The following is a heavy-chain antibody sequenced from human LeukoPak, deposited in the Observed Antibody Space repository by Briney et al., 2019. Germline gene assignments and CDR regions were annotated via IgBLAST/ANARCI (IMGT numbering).Heavy chain of an antibody. V-gene: IGHV3-30-3*01. CDR2: ISYDGSNK. J-gene: IGHJ3*02. CDR1: GFTVSSNY. D-gene: IGHD2-15*01. CDR3: ARSCSGGSCYFSAFDI. Sequence: GGSLRLSCAASGFTVSSNYMSWVRQAPGKGLEWVAVISYDGSNKYYADSVKGRFTISRDNSKNTLYLQMNSLRAEDTAVYYCARSCSGGSCYFSAFDIWGQGTMVTVSS.